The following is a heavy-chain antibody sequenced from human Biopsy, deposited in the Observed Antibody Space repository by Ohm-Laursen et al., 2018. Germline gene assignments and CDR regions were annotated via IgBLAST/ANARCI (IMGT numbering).Heavy chain of an antibody. CDR2: IIPIFGTA. V-gene: IGHV1-69*01. CDR1: GGTFSSYA. D-gene: IGHD4-17*01. CDR3: ARDSGYGDYRNYYCGMDV. Sequence: SSVKVSCKASGGTFSSYAISWVRQAPGQGLEWMGGIIPIFGTANYAQKFQGRVTITADESTSTAYMELSSLRSEDTAVYYCARDSGYGDYRNYYCGMDVWGQGTTVTVSS. J-gene: IGHJ6*02.